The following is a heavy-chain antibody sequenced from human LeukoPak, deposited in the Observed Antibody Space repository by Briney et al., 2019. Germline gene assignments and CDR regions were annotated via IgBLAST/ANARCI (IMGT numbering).Heavy chain of an antibody. V-gene: IGHV3-30*02. CDR3: AKSYCSSTSCYVFDY. J-gene: IGHJ4*02. CDR1: GFTFSSYG. Sequence: GGSLRLSCAASGFTFSSYGMHWVRQAPGKGLEWVAFIRYDGSNKYYADSVKGRFTISRDNSKNTLYLQMNSLRAEDTAVYYCAKSYCSSTSCYVFDYWGQGTLVTVSS. CDR2: IRYDGSNK. D-gene: IGHD2-2*01.